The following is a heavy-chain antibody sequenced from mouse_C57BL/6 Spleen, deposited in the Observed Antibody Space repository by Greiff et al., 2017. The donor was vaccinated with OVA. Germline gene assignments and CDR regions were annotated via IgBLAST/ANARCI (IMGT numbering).Heavy chain of an antibody. J-gene: IGHJ2*01. CDR2: ISSGSSTI. CDR3: ARRDGYYGYFDY. Sequence: EVKLVESGGGLVKPGGSLKLSCAASGFTFSDYGMHWVRQAPEKGLEWVAYISSGSSTIYYADTVKGRFTISRDNAKNTLFLQMTSLMSEDTAMYYCARRDGYYGYFDYWGQGTTLTVSS. V-gene: IGHV5-17*01. D-gene: IGHD2-3*01. CDR1: GFTFSDYG.